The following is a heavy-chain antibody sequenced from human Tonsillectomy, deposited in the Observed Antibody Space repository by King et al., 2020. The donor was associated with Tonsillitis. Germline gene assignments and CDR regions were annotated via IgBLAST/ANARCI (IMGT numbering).Heavy chain of an antibody. Sequence: VQLVESGGGLVQPGGSLRLSCAASGFTFSCYWMSWVRQAPGKGLEWVANIKQDGSEKYYVDSVKGRFTISRDNAKNSLYLQMNSLRAEDTAVYYCARIGWEQLHFDYWGQGTLVTVSS. V-gene: IGHV3-7*03. J-gene: IGHJ4*02. CDR3: ARIGWEQLHFDY. D-gene: IGHD1/OR15-1a*01. CDR1: GFTFSCYW. CDR2: IKQDGSEK.